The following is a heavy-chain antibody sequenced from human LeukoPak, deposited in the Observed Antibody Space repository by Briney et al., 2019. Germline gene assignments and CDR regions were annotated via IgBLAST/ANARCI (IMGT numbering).Heavy chain of an antibody. Sequence: PGGSLRLSCAVSGFTFTSYSMNWVRRAPGKGLEWISSISSSSTYIYYADSVKGRFTSSRDNAKNSLYLQMNSLRAEDTAVYYCASGGTLDYWGQGTQVTVSS. CDR2: ISSSSTYI. CDR1: GFTFTSYS. V-gene: IGHV3-21*01. D-gene: IGHD3-16*01. CDR3: ASGGTLDY. J-gene: IGHJ4*02.